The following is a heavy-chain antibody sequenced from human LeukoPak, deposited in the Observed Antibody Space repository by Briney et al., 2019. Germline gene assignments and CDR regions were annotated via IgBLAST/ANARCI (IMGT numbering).Heavy chain of an antibody. CDR2: IYYSGST. J-gene: IGHJ3*02. D-gene: IGHD6-13*01. CDR3: ASGYSSSWYRGSAFDI. V-gene: IGHV4-59*01. Sequence: SETLSLTCTVSGGSISSYYWSWIRQPPGKGLEWIGYIYYSGSTNYNPSLKSRVTISVDTSKNQFSLKLSSVTAADTAVYYCASGYSSSWYRGSAFDIWGQGTMVTVSS. CDR1: GGSISSYY.